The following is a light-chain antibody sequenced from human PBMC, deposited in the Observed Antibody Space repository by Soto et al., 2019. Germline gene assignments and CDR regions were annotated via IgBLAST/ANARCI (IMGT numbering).Light chain of an antibody. V-gene: IGKV3-11*01. CDR1: PSVGNS. J-gene: IGKJ4*01. Sequence: ESVLTQSPATLSLSPGERATLSCRASPSVGNSLAWYQHKPGQAPRLLIYDASNRATGVPTRFSGSGSGTDFTLTISSLEPEDFAVYYCQQRTQWPPVTFGGGTRVEIK. CDR2: DAS. CDR3: QQRTQWPPVT.